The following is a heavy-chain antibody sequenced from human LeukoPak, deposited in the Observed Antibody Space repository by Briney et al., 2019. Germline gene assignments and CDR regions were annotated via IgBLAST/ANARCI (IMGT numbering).Heavy chain of an antibody. V-gene: IGHV1-69*01. Sequence: ASVKVSCKASGGTFSSYAISWVRQAPGQGLEWMGGIIPIFGTANYAQKFQGRVTITADESTSTAYMELSSLRSEDTAVYYCARDTFSSSSWPTTFDYWGQGTLVTVSS. CDR1: GGTFSSYA. CDR2: IIPIFGTA. CDR3: ARDTFSSSSWPTTFDY. D-gene: IGHD6-13*01. J-gene: IGHJ4*02.